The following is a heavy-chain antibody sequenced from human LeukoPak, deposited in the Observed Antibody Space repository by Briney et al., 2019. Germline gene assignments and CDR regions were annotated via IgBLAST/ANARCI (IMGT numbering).Heavy chain of an antibody. J-gene: IGHJ5*02. CDR1: GYTFTGYY. CDR2: INPSSGGT. V-gene: IGHV1-2*02. D-gene: IGHD3-10*01. Sequence: ASVKVSCKASGYTFTGYYMHWVRQAPGQGLEWMGWINPSSGGTNYAQKFQGRVTMTRDTSISTAYMELSRLRSDDTAVYYCARGPLLWFGEHNWFDPWGQGTLVTVSS. CDR3: ARGPLLWFGEHNWFDP.